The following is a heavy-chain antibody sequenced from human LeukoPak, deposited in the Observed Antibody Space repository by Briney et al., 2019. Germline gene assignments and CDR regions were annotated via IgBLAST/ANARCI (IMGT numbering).Heavy chain of an antibody. CDR1: GFTFSSFS. D-gene: IGHD3-3*01. CDR3: ARLRFGVVIIFDY. Sequence: GGSLRLSCAASGFTFSSFSMNWVRQAPGKGLEWVANIKQDGSEKYYVDSVKGRFTISRDNAKNSLYLQMNSLRAEDTAVYYCARLRFGVVIIFDYWGQGTLVTVSS. J-gene: IGHJ4*02. V-gene: IGHV3-7*01. CDR2: IKQDGSEK.